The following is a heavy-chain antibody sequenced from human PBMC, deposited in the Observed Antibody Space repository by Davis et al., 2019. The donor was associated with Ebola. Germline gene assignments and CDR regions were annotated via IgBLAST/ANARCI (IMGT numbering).Heavy chain of an antibody. V-gene: IGHV3-73*01. Sequence: GESLKISCAASGFTLSASAMHWVRQASGKGLEWVGRIRSKANSYATAYAASVKGSFTISRDDSKNAAYLQMNSLKTEDTAVYYCTGSGSGKPDYWGQGTLVTVSS. J-gene: IGHJ4*02. CDR1: GFTLSASA. D-gene: IGHD3-10*01. CDR3: TGSGSGKPDY. CDR2: IRSKANSYAT.